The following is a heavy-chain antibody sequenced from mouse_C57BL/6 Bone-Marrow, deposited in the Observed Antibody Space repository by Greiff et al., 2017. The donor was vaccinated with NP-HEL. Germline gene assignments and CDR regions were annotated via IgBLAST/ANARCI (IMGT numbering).Heavy chain of an antibody. CDR3: TTRGIYYGYDEYYFDY. CDR2: IDPEDGDT. D-gene: IGHD2-2*01. Sequence: VHVKQSGAELVRPGASVKLSCTASGFNIKDYYMHWVKQRPEQGLEWIGRIDPEDGDTEYAPKFQGKATMTADTSSNTAYLQLSSLTSEDTAVYYCTTRGIYYGYDEYYFDYWGQGTTLTVSS. J-gene: IGHJ2*01. V-gene: IGHV14-1*01. CDR1: GFNIKDYY.